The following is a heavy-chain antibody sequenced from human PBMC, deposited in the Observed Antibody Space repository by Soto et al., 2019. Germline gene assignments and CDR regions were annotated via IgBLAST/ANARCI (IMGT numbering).Heavy chain of an antibody. CDR3: ATDAHSEKGY. J-gene: IGHJ4*02. D-gene: IGHD2-8*01. Sequence: EVQLVESGGGLVKPGGSLRLSCAASGFTFISYSMNWVRQAPGKGLEWVSSISSSSSYIYYADSVKGRFTISRDNAKNSLYLQMNSLRAEDTAVYYCATDAHSEKGYWGQGTLFTVSS. V-gene: IGHV3-21*01. CDR2: ISSSSSYI. CDR1: GFTFISYS.